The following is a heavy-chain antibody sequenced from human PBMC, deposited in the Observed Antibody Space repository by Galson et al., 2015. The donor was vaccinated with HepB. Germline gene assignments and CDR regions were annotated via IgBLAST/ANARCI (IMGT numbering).Heavy chain of an antibody. CDR3: ARVGDQAAWGDFDL. CDR2: IGSSSSYI. Sequence: SLRLSCAASGFTFSSNTMNWVRQAPGKGLEWVSYIGSSSSYIYYADSVKGRFTISRDNAKNSLYLQMNSLRAEDTAVYYCARVGDQAAWGDFDLWGRGTLVTVSS. V-gene: IGHV3-21*01. CDR1: GFTFSSNT. J-gene: IGHJ2*01. D-gene: IGHD6-25*01.